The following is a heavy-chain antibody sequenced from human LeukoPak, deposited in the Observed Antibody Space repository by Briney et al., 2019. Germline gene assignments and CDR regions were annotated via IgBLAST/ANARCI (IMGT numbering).Heavy chain of an antibody. D-gene: IGHD5-24*01. CDR1: GFTFSSYS. J-gene: IGHJ4*02. Sequence: PGGSLRLSCAASGFTFSSYSMNWVRRAPGKGLEWVSSISSSSSYIYYADSVKGRFTISRDNAKNSLYLQMNSLRAEDTAVYYCARYRRGDGLQHYYFDYWGQGTLVTVSS. V-gene: IGHV3-21*01. CDR2: ISSSSSYI. CDR3: ARYRRGDGLQHYYFDY.